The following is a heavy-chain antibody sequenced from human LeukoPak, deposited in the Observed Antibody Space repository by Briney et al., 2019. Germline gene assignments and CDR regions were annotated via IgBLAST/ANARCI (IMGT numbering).Heavy chain of an antibody. CDR2: IKQDGSEK. CDR1: GFTFSSYW. D-gene: IGHD1-26*01. J-gene: IGHJ4*02. Sequence: GGSLRLSCAASGFTFSSYWMGWVRQAPGKGLEWVANIKQDGSEKYYVDPVKGRFTISRDNAENSLDLQMNSLRAEDTAFYYCARIRWAGGTWAFDYWGQGTLVPVSS. CDR3: ARIRWAGGTWAFDY. V-gene: IGHV3-7*01.